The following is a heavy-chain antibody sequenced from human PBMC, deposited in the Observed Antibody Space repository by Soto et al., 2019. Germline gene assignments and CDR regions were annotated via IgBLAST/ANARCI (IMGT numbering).Heavy chain of an antibody. CDR3: AREDILTGYYSFDY. V-gene: IGHV3-33*08. Sequence: SLRLSCAASGFTFSSYGMHWVRQAPGKGLEWVAVIWYDGSNKYYADSVKGRFTISRDNSKNTLYLQMNSLRAEDTAVYYCAREDILTGYYSFDYWGQGTLVTVSS. J-gene: IGHJ4*02. CDR2: IWYDGSNK. CDR1: GFTFSSYG. D-gene: IGHD3-9*01.